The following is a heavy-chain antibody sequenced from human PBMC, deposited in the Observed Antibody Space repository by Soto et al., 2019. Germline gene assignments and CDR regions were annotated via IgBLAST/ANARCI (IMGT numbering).Heavy chain of an antibody. CDR2: ISYDGSNK. D-gene: IGHD3-16*01. CDR3: AKSSAGEPGLDYFDY. Sequence: GGPLRLSCAASGFTFSSYGMHWVRQAPGKGLEWVAVISYDGSNKYYADSVKGRFTISRDNSKNTLYLQMNSLRAEDTAVYYCAKSSAGEPGLDYFDYWGQGTLVTVSS. V-gene: IGHV3-30*18. CDR1: GFTFSSYG. J-gene: IGHJ4*02.